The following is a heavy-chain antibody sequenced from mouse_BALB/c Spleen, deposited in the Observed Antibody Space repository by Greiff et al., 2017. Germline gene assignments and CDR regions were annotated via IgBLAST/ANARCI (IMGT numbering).Heavy chain of an antibody. CDR2: INPYNDGT. Sequence: VQLQQSGPELVKPGASVKMSCKASGYTFTSYVMHWVKQKPGQGLEWIGYINPYNDGTKYNEKFKGKATLTSDKSSSTAYMELSSLTSEDSAVYYCANPHYYGSSPYAMDYWGQGTSVTVSS. D-gene: IGHD1-1*01. CDR1: GYTFTSYV. CDR3: ANPHYYGSSPYAMDY. J-gene: IGHJ4*01. V-gene: IGHV1-14*01.